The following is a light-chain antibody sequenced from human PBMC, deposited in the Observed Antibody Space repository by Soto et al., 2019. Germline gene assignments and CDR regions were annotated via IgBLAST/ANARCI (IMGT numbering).Light chain of an antibody. V-gene: IGKV1-5*03. CDR1: QTTRNW. CDR2: KAS. CDR3: QQYNTYPWT. J-gene: IGKJ1*01. Sequence: DIQMTQSPSTLSASVGDRVTITCRASQTTRNWLAWYQQTPGKAPKLLVYKASTLQSGVSSRFSGSGSGTEFTLPISSLQPDDFATYYCQQYNTYPWTFGQGTIVEIK.